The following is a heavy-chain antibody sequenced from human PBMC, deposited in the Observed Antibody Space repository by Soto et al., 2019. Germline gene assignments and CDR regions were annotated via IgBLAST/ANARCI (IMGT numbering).Heavy chain of an antibody. V-gene: IGHV4-39*01. CDR3: AGRRAGDYYFDY. Sequence: SETLSLTGTVSVGSVSSSSYYWGWILQPPGKGLEWIGTIYYTGSTSYSPSLKSRVTISVDTSKTQFSLDLKSVTAADTAVYYCAGRRAGDYYFDYWGQGTLVTVSS. J-gene: IGHJ4*02. D-gene: IGHD1-26*01. CDR1: VGSVSSSSYY. CDR2: IYYTGST.